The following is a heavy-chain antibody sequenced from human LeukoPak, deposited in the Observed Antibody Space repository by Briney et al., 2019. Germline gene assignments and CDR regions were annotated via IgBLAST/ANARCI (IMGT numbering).Heavy chain of an antibody. CDR3: ARVVQYYDFWSGYSSFDY. D-gene: IGHD3-3*01. V-gene: IGHV1-2*02. J-gene: IGHJ4*02. CDR2: TNPNSGGT. Sequence: GASVKVSCKASGYTFTGYYMHWVRQAPGQGLEWMGWTNPNSGGTNYAQKFQGRVTMTRDTSISTAYMELSRLRSDDTAVYYCARVVQYYDFWSGYSSFDYWGQGTLVTVSS. CDR1: GYTFTGYY.